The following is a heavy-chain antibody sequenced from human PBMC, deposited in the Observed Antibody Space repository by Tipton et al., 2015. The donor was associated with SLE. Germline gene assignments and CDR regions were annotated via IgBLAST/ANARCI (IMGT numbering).Heavy chain of an antibody. J-gene: IGHJ4*02. D-gene: IGHD7-27*01. CDR1: GFTFSSYG. CDR3: ARALNWGPEACFDY. V-gene: IGHV3-33*01. Sequence: QVQLVQSGGGVVQPGRSLRLSCAASGFTFSSYGMHWVRQAPGKGLEWVAVIWYDGSNKYYADSVKGRFTISRDNSKNTLYLQMNSLRAEDTAVYYCARALNWGPEACFDYWGQGTLVTVSS. CDR2: IWYDGSNK.